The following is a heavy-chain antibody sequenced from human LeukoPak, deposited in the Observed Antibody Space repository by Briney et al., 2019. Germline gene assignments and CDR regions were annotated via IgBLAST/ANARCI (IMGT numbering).Heavy chain of an antibody. V-gene: IGHV4-59*01. CDR3: ARRKRYSYGPYYYYYMDV. J-gene: IGHJ6*03. Sequence: SETLSLTCTDYWGWIRQPPGKGLEWIGYIFYSGSTYYSPSLKSRVTISVDTSKNQFSLKLSSVTAADTAVYYCARRKRYSYGPYYYYYMDVWGKGTTVTVSS. D-gene: IGHD5-18*01. CDR1: Y. CDR2: IFYSGST.